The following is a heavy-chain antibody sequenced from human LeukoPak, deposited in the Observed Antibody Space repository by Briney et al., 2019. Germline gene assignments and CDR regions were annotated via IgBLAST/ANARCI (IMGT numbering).Heavy chain of an antibody. D-gene: IGHD2-2*01. CDR3: TKEILQGAMTTNPDY. V-gene: IGHV3-23*01. CDR1: GFTFSSYA. Sequence: GGSLRLSCAASGFTFSSYAMSWVRQAPGKGLEWVSSIGSSGANIYYADSVKGRFTISRDNSKNSLYLQMNSLRAEDTAVYYCTKEILQGAMTTNPDYWGQGTLVTVSS. J-gene: IGHJ4*02. CDR2: IGSSGANI.